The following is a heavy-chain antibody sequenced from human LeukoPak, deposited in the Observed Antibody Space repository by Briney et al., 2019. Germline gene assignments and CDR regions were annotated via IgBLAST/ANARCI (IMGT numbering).Heavy chain of an antibody. CDR2: IRYDGSNK. CDR1: GFTFSSYG. V-gene: IGHV3-30*02. CDR3: ARDPDGMLDY. J-gene: IGHJ4*02. Sequence: PGGSLRLSCAASGFTFSSYGMHWVRQAPGKGLEWVAFIRYDGSNKYYADSVKGRFTISRDNAKNSLYLQMNSLRAEDTALYYCARDPDGMLDYWGQGTLVTVSS. D-gene: IGHD2-8*01.